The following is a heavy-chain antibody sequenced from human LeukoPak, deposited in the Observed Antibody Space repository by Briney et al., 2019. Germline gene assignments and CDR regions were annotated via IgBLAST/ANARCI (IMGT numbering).Heavy chain of an antibody. Sequence: SETLSLTCAVYGGSFSGYYWSWIRQPPGKGLEWIGEINHSGSTDYNASLKSRVTISVDTSKNQFSLKLSSVTAADTAVYYCARERRGYSYGYYFDYWGQGTLVTVSS. D-gene: IGHD5-18*01. J-gene: IGHJ4*02. V-gene: IGHV4-34*01. CDR3: ARERRGYSYGYYFDY. CDR2: INHSGST. CDR1: GGSFSGYY.